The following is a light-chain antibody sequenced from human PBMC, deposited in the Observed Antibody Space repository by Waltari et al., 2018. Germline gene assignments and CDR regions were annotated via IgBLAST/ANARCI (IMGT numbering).Light chain of an antibody. Sequence: QSALTPPASVSGSPGPSITIFCPGTHSDVGGYHSVSWYQQHPGQSPKLLIDDVSYRPSGISNLFSGSKPGSTASLTISGLQAEGEADYYCSSYTSTKTPAFGGGTKLTVL. CDR3: SSYTSTKTPA. CDR1: HSDVGGYHS. J-gene: IGLJ2*01. CDR2: DVS. V-gene: IGLV2-14*03.